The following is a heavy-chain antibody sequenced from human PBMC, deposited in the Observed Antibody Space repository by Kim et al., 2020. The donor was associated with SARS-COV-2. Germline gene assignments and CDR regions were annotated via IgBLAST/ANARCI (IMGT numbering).Heavy chain of an antibody. J-gene: IGHJ6*02. CDR2: INTDGSST. CDR3: ARGDISYGMDD. D-gene: IGHD2-15*01. Sequence: GGSLRLSCAASGFTFSTYWMYWVRQAPGKGLVCVSRINTDGSSTTYADSVKGRFTISRDNAKNTLYLQMNSLRGEDTAVYYCARGDISYGMDDWGHGDTVTVSS. CDR1: GFTFSTYW. V-gene: IGHV3-74*01.